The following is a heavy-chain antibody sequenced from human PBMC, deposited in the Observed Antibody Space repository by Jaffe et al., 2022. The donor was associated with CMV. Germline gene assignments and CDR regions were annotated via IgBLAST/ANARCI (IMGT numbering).Heavy chain of an antibody. CDR2: IGWNSGSI. J-gene: IGHJ4*02. CDR1: GFTVDDYA. Sequence: EVQLVESGGDLVQPGRSLRLSCGASGFTVDDYAMHWVRQAPGKGLEWVSGIGWNSGSIGYADSVKGRFTISRDNAKNSLYLQMNSLRPEDTALYFCAKDVGPDIVVVLGGTVFDQWGQGTLVTVSA. D-gene: IGHD2-15*01. CDR3: AKDVGPDIVVVLGGTVFDQ. V-gene: IGHV3-9*01.